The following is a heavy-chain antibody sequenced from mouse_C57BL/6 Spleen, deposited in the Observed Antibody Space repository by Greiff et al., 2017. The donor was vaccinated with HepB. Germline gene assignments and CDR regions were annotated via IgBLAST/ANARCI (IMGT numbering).Heavy chain of an antibody. J-gene: IGHJ3*01. Sequence: DVKLVESGGGLVKPGGSLKLSCAASGFTFSDYGMHWVRQAPEKGLEWVAYISSGSSTIYYADTVKGRFTISRDNAKNTLFLQMTSLRSEDTAMYYCATEWDYPFAYWGQGTLVTVSA. D-gene: IGHD2-4*01. CDR1: GFTFSDYG. V-gene: IGHV5-17*01. CDR2: ISSGSSTI. CDR3: ATEWDYPFAY.